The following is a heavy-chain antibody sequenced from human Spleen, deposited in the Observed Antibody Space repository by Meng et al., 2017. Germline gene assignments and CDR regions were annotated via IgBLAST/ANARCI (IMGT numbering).Heavy chain of an antibody. Sequence: ASVKVSCKASGYTFPDYWLHWVRRAPGQGLEWMGRINPKSGDTHYAQRFQGRVTMTGDTSISTAYMELSGLRSDDTAMYYCARGAAAATTYYFDYWGQGSLVTVSS. D-gene: IGHD1-26*01. J-gene: IGHJ4*02. CDR1: GYTFPDYW. V-gene: IGHV1-2*06. CDR2: INPKSGDT. CDR3: ARGAAAATTYYFDY.